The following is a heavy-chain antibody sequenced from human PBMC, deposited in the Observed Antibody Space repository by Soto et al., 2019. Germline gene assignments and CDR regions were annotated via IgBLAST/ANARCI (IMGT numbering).Heavy chain of an antibody. V-gene: IGHV4-30-4*01. D-gene: IGHD6-13*01. J-gene: IGHJ5*02. CDR1: GGSISSGDYY. CDR2: IYYSGST. Sequence: SETLSLTCTVSGGSISSGDYYWSWIRQPPGKGLEWIGYIYYSGSTYYNTSLKSRVTISVDTSKNQYYLKLSTVTAANTAVYYWAREAAAADDNWFDPWGQGTLVTVSS. CDR3: AREAAAADDNWFDP.